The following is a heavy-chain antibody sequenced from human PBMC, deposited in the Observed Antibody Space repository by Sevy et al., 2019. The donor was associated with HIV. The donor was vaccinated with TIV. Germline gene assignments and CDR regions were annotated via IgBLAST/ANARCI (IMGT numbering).Heavy chain of an antibody. V-gene: IGHV3-66*02. Sequence: GGSLRLSCAISGFTVNDKYIIWVRQAPGKGLEWVSVIFSSGSTYYADSAKGRFTISRDNSKNTVYLHMNSLRAEDMAVYYCVSLFLSYRSGWSYFDYWGQGTPVTVSS. CDR3: VSLFLSYRSGWSYFDY. D-gene: IGHD6-19*01. CDR2: IFSSGST. CDR1: GFTVNDKY. J-gene: IGHJ4*02.